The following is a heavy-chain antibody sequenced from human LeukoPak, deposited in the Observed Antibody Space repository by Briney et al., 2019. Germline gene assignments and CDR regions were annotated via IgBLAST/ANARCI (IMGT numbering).Heavy chain of an antibody. CDR1: GYTLPELS. V-gene: IGHV1-24*01. CDR2: FDPEDGET. CDR3: ATVTMITFGGVIVMVHNDAFDI. D-gene: IGHD3-16*02. J-gene: IGHJ3*02. Sequence: GASVKVSCKVSGYTLPELSMLCLRQAPGEGQGWMGDFDPEDGETIYAQKFQGRVTMTDDTSTDTAYMELSSLRSEDTAVYYCATVTMITFGGVIVMVHNDAFDIWGQGTMVTVSS.